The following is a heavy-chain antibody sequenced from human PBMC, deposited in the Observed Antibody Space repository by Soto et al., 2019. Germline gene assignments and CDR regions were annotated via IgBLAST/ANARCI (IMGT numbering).Heavy chain of an antibody. CDR1: GFTFSYG. J-gene: IGHJ4*02. Sequence: VQLLESGGGLIQPGGSLRLSCAASGFTFSYGIHWLRQAPGKCLEWVAYISYDSSNKFYGDSVKGRFTISRDNSKNTQFLQMNSLRAEYTAVYYCAKLVIGYCSGNTCDDYWGQGTLVAVSS. CDR2: ISYDSSNK. V-gene: IGHV3-30*18. CDR3: AKLVIGYCSGNTCDDY. D-gene: IGHD2-15*01.